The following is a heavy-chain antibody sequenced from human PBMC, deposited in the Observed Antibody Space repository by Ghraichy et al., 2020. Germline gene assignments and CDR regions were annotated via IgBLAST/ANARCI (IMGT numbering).Heavy chain of an antibody. V-gene: IGHV3-23*01. J-gene: IGHJ6*02. Sequence: GGSLSFSCAASRFNFSNYAMTWVRQAPGKGLEWVSAISGSGGSTYYADSGKGRFTISRDNSKNTLYLQMNSLRAEDTAVYYCAKLFPRIVVVPAAGMDVWGQGTTVTVSS. D-gene: IGHD2-2*01. CDR1: RFNFSNYA. CDR2: ISGSGGST. CDR3: AKLFPRIVVVPAAGMDV.